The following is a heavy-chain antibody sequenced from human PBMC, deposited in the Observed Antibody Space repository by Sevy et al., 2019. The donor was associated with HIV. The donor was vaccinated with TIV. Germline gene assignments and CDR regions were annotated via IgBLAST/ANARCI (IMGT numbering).Heavy chain of an antibody. D-gene: IGHD4-17*01. V-gene: IGHV3-11*01. CDR1: GFALSDYY. CDR3: ARDHVKDGDLGDYYYFAMDV. J-gene: IGHJ6*02. CDR2: ISDGDDAI. Sequence: GGSLRLSCAGSGFALSDYYMSWIRQAPGKGLEWLSYISDGDDAIYYADSVKGRFTTSRDNAKNSLFLQMNSLRVEDTAVYYCARDHVKDGDLGDYYYFAMDVWGQGTTVTVSS.